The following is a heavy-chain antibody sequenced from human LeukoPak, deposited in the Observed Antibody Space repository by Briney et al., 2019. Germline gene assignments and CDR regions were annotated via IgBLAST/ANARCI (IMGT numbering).Heavy chain of an antibody. CDR1: GFTFSSYW. V-gene: IGHV3-74*01. CDR3: AGSTLFYENWYFDL. D-gene: IGHD3-10*01. CDR2: INSDGSST. Sequence: GGSLRLSCAASGFTFSSYWMHWVRQAPGKGLVWVSRINSDGSSTSYADSVKGRFTISRDNAKNTLYLQMNSLRAEDRAVYYCAGSTLFYENWYFDLWGRGTLVTVSS. J-gene: IGHJ2*01.